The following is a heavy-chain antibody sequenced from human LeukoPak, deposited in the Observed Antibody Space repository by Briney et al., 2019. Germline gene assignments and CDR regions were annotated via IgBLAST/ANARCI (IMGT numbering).Heavy chain of an antibody. V-gene: IGHV4-59*01. CDR2: IYYSGST. J-gene: IGHJ3*02. D-gene: IGHD3-22*01. CDR1: GGSISGYY. Sequence: SETLSLTCTVSGGSISGYYWSWVRQAPGKGLEWIGYIYYSGSTNYNPSLKSRVTISVDTSKNQFSLKLSSVTAADTAVYYCARGKTYYDISKDAFDIWGQGTMVTVSS. CDR3: ARGKTYYDISKDAFDI.